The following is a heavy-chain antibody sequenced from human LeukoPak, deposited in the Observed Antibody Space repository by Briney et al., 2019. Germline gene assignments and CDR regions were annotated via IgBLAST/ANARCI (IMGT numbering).Heavy chain of an antibody. J-gene: IGHJ4*02. CDR2: IYYSGST. V-gene: IGHV4-39*01. D-gene: IGHD3-3*01. CDR3: ARHTEFLRDFDY. Sequence: SSETLSLTCTVSGGSISSSSYYWGWIRQPPGKGLEWIGSIYYSGSTYYNPSVKSRVTIFVGTSKNQFSLKLSSVTAADTAVYYCARHTEFLRDFDYWGQGTLVTVSS. CDR1: GGSISSSSYY.